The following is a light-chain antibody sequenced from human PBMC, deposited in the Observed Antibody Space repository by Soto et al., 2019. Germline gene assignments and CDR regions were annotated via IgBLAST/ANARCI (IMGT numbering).Light chain of an antibody. CDR1: QSISSY. Sequence: DIQMTQSPSSLSASLGDRVTITCRASQSISSYLNWYQQKPGKAPKLLIYAASSLQSGVTSRFSGSGSGTEFTLTISSLQPDDFATYYCQPYNSYPWTVGQGAKVENK. CDR3: QPYNSYPWT. CDR2: AAS. J-gene: IGKJ1*01. V-gene: IGKV1-39*01.